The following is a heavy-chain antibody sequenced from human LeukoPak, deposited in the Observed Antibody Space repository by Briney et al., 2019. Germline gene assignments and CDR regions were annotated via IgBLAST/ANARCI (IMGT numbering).Heavy chain of an antibody. CDR1: GFAFSDYN. CDR3: AADGSRVALPAPDY. V-gene: IGHV3-64*02. Sequence: GSLRLSCSASGFAFSDYNVHWVRQAPGKGLEYVAVVSGDGHNTYYTDSVKGRFTVSRDNSRSMVFLHMGSLRVDHTAVYYCAADGSRVALPAPDYWGQGALVIVSS. J-gene: IGHJ4*02. CDR2: VSGDGHNT. D-gene: IGHD2-2*01.